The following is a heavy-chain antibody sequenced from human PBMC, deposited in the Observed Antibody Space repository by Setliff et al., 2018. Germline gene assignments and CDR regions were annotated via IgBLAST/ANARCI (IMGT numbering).Heavy chain of an antibody. D-gene: IGHD3-3*01. Sequence: SETLSLTCSVSGGSISSGSDYWTWIRQPAGKGLEWIGHIYTSGGTNYNPSLKSRVTISVDASKNQLSLNLRSVTAADTAVYYCARMTGFLYTDVWGKGTTVTVSS. CDR3: ARMTGFLYTDV. J-gene: IGHJ6*03. CDR1: GGSISSGSDY. CDR2: IYTSGGT. V-gene: IGHV4-61*09.